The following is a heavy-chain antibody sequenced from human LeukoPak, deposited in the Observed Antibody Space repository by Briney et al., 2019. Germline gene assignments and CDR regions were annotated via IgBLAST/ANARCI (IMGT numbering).Heavy chain of an antibody. V-gene: IGHV4-59*01. Sequence: PSETLSLTCTVSGASISSYYWSWIRQPPGKGLEWIGYIYYSGSTNYNPSLKSRVTISVDTSKNQFSLKLSSVAAAGTAVYYCARVRPSGSYFDFDYWGQGTLVTVSS. CDR1: GASISSYY. CDR3: ARVRPSGSYFDFDY. CDR2: IYYSGST. D-gene: IGHD1-26*01. J-gene: IGHJ4*02.